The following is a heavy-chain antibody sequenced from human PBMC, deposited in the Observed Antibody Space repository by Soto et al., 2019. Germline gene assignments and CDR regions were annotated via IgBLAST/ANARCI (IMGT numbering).Heavy chain of an antibody. CDR2: ISSSSSTI. V-gene: IGHV3-48*01. CDR3: ARCSDTDYIWFDP. D-gene: IGHD6-25*01. CDR1: GFTFSSYS. Sequence: EVQLVESGGGLVQPGGSLRLSCAASGFTFSSYSMNWVRQAPGKGLEWVSNISSSSSTIYYVDSVKGRFTISRDNAKNTLSLQMNSLTAEDTSVYYCARCSDTDYIWFDPWGQGTLVTVSS. J-gene: IGHJ5*02.